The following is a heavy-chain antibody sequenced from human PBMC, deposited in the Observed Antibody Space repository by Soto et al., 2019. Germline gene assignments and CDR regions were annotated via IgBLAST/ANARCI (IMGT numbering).Heavy chain of an antibody. V-gene: IGHV4-59*01. J-gene: IGHJ5*02. CDR1: GGSISSYY. Sequence: SETLSLTCTVSGGSISSYYWSWIRQPPGKGLEWIGYIYYSGSTNYNPSLKSRVTISVDTSKNQFSLKLSSVTAADTAVYYCARDHKVTRGYNWFDPWGQGTLVTVSS. D-gene: IGHD4-4*01. CDR3: ARDHKVTRGYNWFDP. CDR2: IYYSGST.